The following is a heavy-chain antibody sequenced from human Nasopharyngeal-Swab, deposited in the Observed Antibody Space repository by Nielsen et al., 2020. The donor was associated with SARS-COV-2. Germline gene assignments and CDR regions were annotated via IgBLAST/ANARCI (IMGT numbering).Heavy chain of an antibody. D-gene: IGHD3-3*01. CDR1: GGSFSGYY. CDR2: INHSGST. V-gene: IGHV4-34*01. J-gene: IGHJ4*02. CDR3: ARHERFWSGYFYYFDD. Sequence: SETLSLTCAVYGGSFSGYYWSWIRQPPGKGLEWIGEINHSGSTNYNPSLKSRVTISVDTSKNQFSLKLSSVTAADTAVYYCARHERFWSGYFYYFDDWGQGNRVTASS.